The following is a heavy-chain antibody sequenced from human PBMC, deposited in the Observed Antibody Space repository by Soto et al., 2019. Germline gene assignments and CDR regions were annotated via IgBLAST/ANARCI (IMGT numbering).Heavy chain of an antibody. CDR1: GGSISSYY. CDR2: IYYSETT. Sequence: QVQLQESGPGLVKPSETLSLTCSVSGGSISSYYWSWIRQPPGKGLEWIGYIYYSETTNYNPSLKSRVTISIDTSKSQFSLKLSSVTAADTAVYYCARIYGVGTNYYYMDVWGKGTTVTVSS. D-gene: IGHD1-26*01. CDR3: ARIYGVGTNYYYMDV. V-gene: IGHV4-59*08. J-gene: IGHJ6*03.